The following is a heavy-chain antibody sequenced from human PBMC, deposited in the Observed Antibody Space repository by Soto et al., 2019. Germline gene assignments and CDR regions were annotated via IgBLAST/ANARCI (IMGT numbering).Heavy chain of an antibody. CDR2: ISYDGSNK. CDR1: GFTFSSYG. D-gene: IGHD1-26*01. Sequence: QVQLVESGGGVVQPGRSLRLSCAASGFTFSSYGMHWVRQAPGKGLEWVAVISYDGSNKYYADSVKGRFTISRDNSKNMLYLQMNSLRAEDTAVYYCAKGDGSYSYYYYGMDVWGQGTTVTVSS. J-gene: IGHJ6*02. V-gene: IGHV3-30*18. CDR3: AKGDGSYSYYYYGMDV.